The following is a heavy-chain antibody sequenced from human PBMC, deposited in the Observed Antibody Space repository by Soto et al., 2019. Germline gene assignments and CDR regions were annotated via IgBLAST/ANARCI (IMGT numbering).Heavy chain of an antibody. CDR1: GFTFISSA. CDR3: AKDRHYPRDYFHY. CDR2: VSANGQGI. V-gene: IGHV3-23*01. J-gene: IGHJ4*02. Sequence: PWGSLRLSCAASGFTFISSAIIFFRHSPVKGLEWVSAVSANGQGIYYADSVRGRFTISRDNSKNTVFLHMDSLGAEDTAVYYCAKDRHYPRDYFHYWGQGTLVTVSS. D-gene: IGHD3-10*01.